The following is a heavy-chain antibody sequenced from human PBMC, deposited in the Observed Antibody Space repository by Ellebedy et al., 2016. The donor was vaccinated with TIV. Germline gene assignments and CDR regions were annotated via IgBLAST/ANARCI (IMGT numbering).Heavy chain of an antibody. CDR2: IHHSGNS. CDR3: ARDLGRYGMDV. J-gene: IGHJ6*02. V-gene: IGHV4-61*01. Sequence: SETLSLTCTVSGASISRSNYYWAWIRQPPGQGLEWIGDIHHSGNSHIHPSLKSRVTLSLDTSKNQFSLDLSSVTAADTATYYCARDLGRYGMDVWGQGTTVTVSS. CDR1: GASISRSNYY.